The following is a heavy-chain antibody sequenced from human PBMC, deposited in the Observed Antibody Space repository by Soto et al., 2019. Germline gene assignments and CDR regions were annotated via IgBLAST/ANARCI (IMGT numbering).Heavy chain of an antibody. CDR3: ARARFSYASSGYTAY. Sequence: GASVKVSCKASGYTFTSYYMHWVRQAPGQGLEWMGIINPSGGSTSYAQKFQGRVTMTRDTSTSTVYMELSSLRSEDTAVYYCARARFSYASSGYTAYWGQGTLVTVSS. J-gene: IGHJ4*02. CDR1: GYTFTSYY. V-gene: IGHV1-46*01. CDR2: INPSGGST. D-gene: IGHD3-22*01.